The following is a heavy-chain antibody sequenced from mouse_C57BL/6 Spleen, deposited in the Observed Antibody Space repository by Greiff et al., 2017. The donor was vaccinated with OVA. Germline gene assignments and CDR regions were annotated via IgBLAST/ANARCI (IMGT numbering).Heavy chain of an antibody. CDR1: GFTFSSYA. V-gene: IGHV5-4*01. J-gene: IGHJ2*01. CDR3: ARDRITTVVARCDYFDY. CDR2: ISDGGSYT. D-gene: IGHD1-1*01. Sequence: EVMLVESGGGLVKPGGSLKLSCAASGFTFSSYAMSWVRQTPEKRLEWVATISDGGSYTYYPDNVKGRFTISRDNAKNNLYLQMSHLKSEDTAMYYCARDRITTVVARCDYFDYWGQGTTLTVSS.